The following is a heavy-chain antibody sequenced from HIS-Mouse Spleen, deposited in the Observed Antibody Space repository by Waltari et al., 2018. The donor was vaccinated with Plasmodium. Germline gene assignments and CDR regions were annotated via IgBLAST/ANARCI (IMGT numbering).Heavy chain of an antibody. CDR1: GFTFSSYS. D-gene: IGHD1-26*01. V-gene: IGHV3-48*01. CDR2: ISSSSSTI. Sequence: EVQLVESGGGLVQPGGSLRLSCAASGFTFSSYSMNWVRQAPGKGVEWVSYISSSSSTIYYADSVKGRFTISRDNAKNSLYLQMNSLRAEDTAVYYCARVNSGSYYWFDPWGQGTLVTVSS. J-gene: IGHJ5*02. CDR3: ARVNSGSYYWFDP.